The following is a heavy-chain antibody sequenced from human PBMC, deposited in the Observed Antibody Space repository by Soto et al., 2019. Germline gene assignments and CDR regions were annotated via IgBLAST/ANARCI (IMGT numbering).Heavy chain of an antibody. CDR2: IHPGDSDT. CDR3: ARHNRYSSTWFEGWFDP. J-gene: IGHJ5*02. Sequence: PGDSLKISCKGSGYSFTSNWIGCVRQMPGKGLEWMGIIHPGDSDTRYSPFFQGQVTISADKSISTAYLQWSSLKASDTAMYYCARHNRYSSTWFEGWFDPWGQGTLVTVSS. D-gene: IGHD6-13*01. CDR1: GYSFTSNW. V-gene: IGHV5-51*01.